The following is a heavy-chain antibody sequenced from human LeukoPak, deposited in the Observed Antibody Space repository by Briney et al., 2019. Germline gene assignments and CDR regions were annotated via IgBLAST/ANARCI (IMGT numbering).Heavy chain of an antibody. V-gene: IGHV1-2*02. CDR2: INPNNGAT. D-gene: IGHD5-12*01. CDR3: ARGRLFSGYRGNVGHEDFDY. CDR1: GYTFSDYY. J-gene: IGHJ4*02. Sequence: ASVKVSCKASGYTFSDYYMHWVRQAPGQGLEWMGWINPNNGATNYAQKFQGRVTMTRDTSISTAYMELSRLRSDDTAVYYCARGRLFSGYRGNVGHEDFDYWGQGSLVTVSS.